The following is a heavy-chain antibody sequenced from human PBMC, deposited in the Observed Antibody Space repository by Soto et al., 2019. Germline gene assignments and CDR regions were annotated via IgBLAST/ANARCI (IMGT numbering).Heavy chain of an antibody. CDR1: GYTFTSYY. D-gene: IGHD3-9*01. CDR2: INPSGGST. J-gene: IGHJ5*02. CDR3: ARDHYDILTGYYKGRFDP. Sequence: ASLKVSCKSSGYTFTSYYMHWVRQAPGQGLEWMGIINPSGGSTSYAQKFQGRVTMTRDTSTSTVYMELSSLRSEDTAVYYCARDHYDILTGYYKGRFDPWGQGTLVTVSS. V-gene: IGHV1-46*01.